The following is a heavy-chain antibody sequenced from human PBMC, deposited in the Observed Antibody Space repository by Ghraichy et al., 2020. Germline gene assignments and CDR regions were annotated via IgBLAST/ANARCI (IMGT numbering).Heavy chain of an antibody. CDR1: GFTFDDYA. J-gene: IGHJ6*02. CDR3: ARGGYYYYYYGMDV. D-gene: IGHD3-16*01. V-gene: IGHV3-9*01. CDR2: ISWNSGSI. Sequence: GGSLRLSCAASGFTFDDYAMHWVRQAPGKGLEWVSGISWNSGSIGYADSVKGRFTISRDNVKNSLYLQMNSLRAEDTALYYCARGGYYYYYYGMDVWGQGTTVTVSS.